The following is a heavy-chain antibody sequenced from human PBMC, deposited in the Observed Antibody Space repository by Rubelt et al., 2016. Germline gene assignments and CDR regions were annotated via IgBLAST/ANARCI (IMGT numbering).Heavy chain of an antibody. J-gene: IGHJ4*02. CDR3: ARSAYSGDANHDY. V-gene: IGHV3-33*08. D-gene: IGHD5-12*01. CDR1: GFTFSSSG. Sequence: VQLVESGGGLVQPGGSLRLSCAASGFTFSSSGMHWVRQAPGKGLEWVAVIWSDGSNKYYADSVKGRFTISRENSKNTLYLLMDSLRAEDTALYHCARSAYSGDANHDYWGQGTLVTVSS. CDR2: IWSDGSNK.